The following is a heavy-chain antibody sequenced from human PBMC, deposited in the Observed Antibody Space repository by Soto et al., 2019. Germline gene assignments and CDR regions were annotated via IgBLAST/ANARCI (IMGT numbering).Heavy chain of an antibody. V-gene: IGHV4-31*03. J-gene: IGHJ4*02. CDR2: IYYSGST. Sequence: PSETLSLTCTVSGGSISSGGYYWSWIRQHPGKGLEWIGYIYYSGSTYYNPSLKSRVTISVDTSKNQFSLKLSSVTAADTAVYYCARDLGQGGNDEIWGQGTLVTVSS. CDR1: GGSISSGGYY. CDR3: ARDLGQGGNDEI. D-gene: IGHD1-1*01.